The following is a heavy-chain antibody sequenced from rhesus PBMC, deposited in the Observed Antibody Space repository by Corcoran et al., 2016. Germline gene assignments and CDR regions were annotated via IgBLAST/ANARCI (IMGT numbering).Heavy chain of an antibody. CDR2: NNGNSGST. Sequence: QVQLQESGPGLVKPSETLSLTCAASGASISSYWWSWIRQPPGEGLERIGGNNGNSGSTYYTTSLRDRVAISKDASKNQFSLKLSSVAAADTAVYYCARDQLAGDYWGQGVLVTVSS. J-gene: IGHJ4*01. CDR3: ARDQLAGDY. D-gene: IGHD4-29*01. CDR1: GASISSYW. V-gene: IGHV4-80*01.